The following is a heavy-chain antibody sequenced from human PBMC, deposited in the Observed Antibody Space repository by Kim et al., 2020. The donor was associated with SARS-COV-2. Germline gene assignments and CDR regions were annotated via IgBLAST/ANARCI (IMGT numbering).Heavy chain of an antibody. Sequence: GGSLRLSCAASGFTFSSYAMHWVRQAPGKGLEWVAVISYDGSNKYYADSVKGRFTISRDNSKNTLYLQMNSLRAEDTAVYYCARDGTTVTTTSPYYYYY. V-gene: IGHV3-30-3*01. CDR1: GFTFSSYA. D-gene: IGHD4-17*01. CDR3: ARDGTTVTTTSPYYYYY. J-gene: IGHJ6*03. CDR2: ISYDGSNK.